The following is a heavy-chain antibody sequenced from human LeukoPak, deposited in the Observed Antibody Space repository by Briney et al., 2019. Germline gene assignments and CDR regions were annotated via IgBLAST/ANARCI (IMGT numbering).Heavy chain of an antibody. Sequence: GGSLRLSCAASGFTFDDYGMSWVRQAPGKGLEWVSVIYSGGSTYYADSVKGRFTISRDNSKNTLYLQMNSLRAEDTAVYYCASPRGYSYGYLYWGQGTLVTVSS. D-gene: IGHD5-18*01. V-gene: IGHV3-53*01. CDR3: ASPRGYSYGYLY. CDR1: GFTFDDYG. J-gene: IGHJ4*02. CDR2: IYSGGST.